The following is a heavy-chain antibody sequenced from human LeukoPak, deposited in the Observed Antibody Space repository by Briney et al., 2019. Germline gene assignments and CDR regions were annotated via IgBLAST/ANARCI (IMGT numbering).Heavy chain of an antibody. D-gene: IGHD1-26*01. Sequence: GGSLRLSCAASGFTFSNFWMSWVRQAPGKGLEWVANINRDGSEKNYVGSVKGRFTISRDNAKNSLYLQMDSLRAEDTAVYYCARDICRGSYCNFDYWGQGTLVTVSS. CDR2: INRDGSEK. V-gene: IGHV3-7*01. CDR3: ARDICRGSYCNFDY. J-gene: IGHJ4*02. CDR1: GFTFSNFW.